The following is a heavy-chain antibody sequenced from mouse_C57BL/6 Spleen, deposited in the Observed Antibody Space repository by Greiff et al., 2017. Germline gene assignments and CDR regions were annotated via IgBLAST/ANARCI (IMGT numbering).Heavy chain of an antibody. CDR1: GYTFTSYW. CDR3: AKSSSYYLDY. CDR2: IDPSDSYT. Sequence: QVQLQQPGAELVMPGASVKLSCKASGYTFTSYWMHWVKQRPGQGLEWIGEIDPSDSYTNYNQNFKGKSTLTVDKSSSTAYMQRISLAAEDSAVYDCAKSSSYYLDYGGQGTTRTVSS. V-gene: IGHV1-69*01. J-gene: IGHJ2*01. D-gene: IGHD1-3*01.